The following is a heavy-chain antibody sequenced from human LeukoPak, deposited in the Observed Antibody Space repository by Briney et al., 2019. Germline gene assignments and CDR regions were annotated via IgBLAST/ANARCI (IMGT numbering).Heavy chain of an antibody. CDR1: GGSFGGYY. V-gene: IGHV4-34*01. Sequence: KPSETLSLTCAVYGGSFGGYYWSWIRQPPGKGLEWIGEINHSGSTNYNPSLKSRVTISVDTSKNQFSLKLSSVTAADTAVYYCARVGTRDCGGDCYPFDPWGQGTLVTVSS. J-gene: IGHJ5*02. D-gene: IGHD2-21*02. CDR2: INHSGST. CDR3: ARVGTRDCGGDCYPFDP.